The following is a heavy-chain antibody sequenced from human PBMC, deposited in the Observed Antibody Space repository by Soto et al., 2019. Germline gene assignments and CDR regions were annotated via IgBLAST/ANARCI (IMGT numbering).Heavy chain of an antibody. CDR1: GFTFSSYG. CDR2: ISYDGSNK. CDR3: GKEGGGVGLGTYYYYYYYMDV. V-gene: IGHV3-30*18. J-gene: IGHJ6*03. D-gene: IGHD1-1*01. Sequence: QVQLVESGGGVVQPGRSLRLSCAASGFTFSSYGMHWVRQAPGKGLEWVAVISYDGSNKYYADSVKGRFTISRDNSKNPLYRQRNSRGAEETAVYYGGKEGGGVGLGTYYYYYYYMDVWGKGTTVTVSS.